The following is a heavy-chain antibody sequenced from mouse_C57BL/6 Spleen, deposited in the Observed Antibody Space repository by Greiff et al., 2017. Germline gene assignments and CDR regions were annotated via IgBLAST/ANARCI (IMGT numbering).Heavy chain of an antibody. Sequence: EVQLQQSGAELVRPGASVKLSCTASGFNIKDDYMHWVKQRPEQGLEWIGWIDPENGDTEYASKFQGKATITAATSSNTAYLQLSSLTSEDTAVYYCTTRIYFDYWGQGTTLTVSS. V-gene: IGHV14-4*01. CDR1: GFNIKDDY. CDR2: IDPENGDT. CDR3: TTRIYFDY. J-gene: IGHJ2*01.